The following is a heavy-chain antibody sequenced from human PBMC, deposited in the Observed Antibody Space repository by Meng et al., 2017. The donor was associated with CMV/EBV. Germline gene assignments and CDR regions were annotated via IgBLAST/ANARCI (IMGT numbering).Heavy chain of an antibody. V-gene: IGHV1-2*02. J-gene: IGHJ4*02. CDR3: VRDHNWGPDY. CDR1: GYRFSDHY. Sequence: QVQLVQPGAEVKSPGASGQVSCQTSGYRFSDHYMHWVRQAPGQGLEWVGWIYPNSGGTHYAQKFQDRVTMTRDTSISTVYMELSRLTSDDTAVYYCVRDHNWGPDYWGQGTLVTVSS. CDR2: IYPNSGGT. D-gene: IGHD1-1*01.